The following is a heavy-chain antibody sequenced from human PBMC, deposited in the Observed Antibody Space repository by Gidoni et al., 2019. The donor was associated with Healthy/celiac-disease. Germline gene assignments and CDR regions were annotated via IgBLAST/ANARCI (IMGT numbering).Heavy chain of an antibody. D-gene: IGHD3-3*01. CDR2: ISSSSSYT. V-gene: IGHV3-11*06. CDR3: ARDRSLRFFEWSILYYYYGMDV. J-gene: IGHJ6*02. CDR1: GFTFSDYY. Sequence: QVQLVESGGGLVKPGGSLRLSCAASGFTFSDYYMSWIRQAPGKGLEWVSYISSSSSYTNYADSVKGRFTISRDNAKNSLYLQMNSLRAEDTAVYYCARDRSLRFFEWSILYYYYGMDVWGQGTTVTVSS.